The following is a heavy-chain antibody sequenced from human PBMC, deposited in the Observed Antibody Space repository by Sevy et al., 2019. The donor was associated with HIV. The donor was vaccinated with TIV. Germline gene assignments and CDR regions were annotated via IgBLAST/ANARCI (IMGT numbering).Heavy chain of an antibody. D-gene: IGHD6-13*01. Sequence: GGSLRLSCAASGFTFSSYGMHWVRQAPGKGLEWVAVISYDGSNKYYADSVKGRFTISRDNSKNTLYLQRNSLRAEDTAVYYCAKDLDSSSWYYYYGMDVWGQGTTVTVSS. CDR3: AKDLDSSSWYYYYGMDV. CDR2: ISYDGSNK. V-gene: IGHV3-30*18. CDR1: GFTFSSYG. J-gene: IGHJ6*02.